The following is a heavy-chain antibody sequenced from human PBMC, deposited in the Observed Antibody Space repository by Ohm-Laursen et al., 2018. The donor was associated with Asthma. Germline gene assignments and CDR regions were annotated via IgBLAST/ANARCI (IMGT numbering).Heavy chain of an antibody. J-gene: IGHJ4*02. Sequence: SLRLPCTASGFTFDDYAMHWVRQAPGKGLEWVSGISWNSGSIGYADSVKGRFTISRDNAKNSLYLQMNSLRAEDTALYYCAKDDSSGWYASFDYWGQGTLVTVSS. D-gene: IGHD6-19*01. CDR2: ISWNSGSI. CDR3: AKDDSSGWYASFDY. V-gene: IGHV3-9*01. CDR1: GFTFDDYA.